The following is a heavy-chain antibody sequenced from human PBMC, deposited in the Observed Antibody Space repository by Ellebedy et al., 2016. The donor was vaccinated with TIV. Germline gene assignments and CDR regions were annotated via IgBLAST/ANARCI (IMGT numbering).Heavy chain of an antibody. Sequence: PGGPLRLSCAAPGFTFSRHWMHWIRQAPGKGLVWLSRINGDGGFTSHADFVKGRFTISRDNAKNTLYLQMNSLKAEDTAMYYCSTLSDTGYWGHGTLVTVSS. CDR2: INGDGGFT. CDR1: GFTFSRHW. CDR3: STLSDTGY. J-gene: IGHJ4*01. V-gene: IGHV3-74*01. D-gene: IGHD2-21*02.